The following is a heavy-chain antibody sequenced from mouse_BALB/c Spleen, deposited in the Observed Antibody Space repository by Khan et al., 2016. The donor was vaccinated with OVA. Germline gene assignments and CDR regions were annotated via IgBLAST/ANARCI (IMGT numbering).Heavy chain of an antibody. V-gene: IGHV14-3*02. J-gene: IGHJ2*01. CDR3: ARTNA. CDR2: IDPANGNT. CDR1: GVNIKDTY. Sequence: EVQLQQSGAELVKPGASVKLSCTASGVNIKDTYMHWVKQRPEQGLERIGRIDPANGNTKYDPKFQGKATITADTSSNIAYLQISSLTSEDTAVYYCARTNAWGQGTTLTVSS.